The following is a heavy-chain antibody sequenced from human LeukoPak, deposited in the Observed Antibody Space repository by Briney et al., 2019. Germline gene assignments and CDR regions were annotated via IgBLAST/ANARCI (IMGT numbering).Heavy chain of an antibody. CDR3: ATLRPRQQLVVDH. D-gene: IGHD6-13*01. CDR2: ISSSGSTK. Sequence: GGSLRLSCAASGFTFSSYEMNWVRQAPGKGLEWVSYISSSGSTKYYADSVKGRFTISRDNALNSLYLQMNSLRAEDTAVYYCATLRPRQQLVVDHWGQGTLVTVSS. J-gene: IGHJ4*02. CDR1: GFTFSSYE. V-gene: IGHV3-48*03.